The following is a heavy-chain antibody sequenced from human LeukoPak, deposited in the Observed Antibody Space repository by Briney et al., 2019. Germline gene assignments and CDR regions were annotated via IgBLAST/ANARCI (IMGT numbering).Heavy chain of an antibody. CDR3: RIAAGAHAFDI. CDR1: GYTFTSYD. V-gene: IGHV1-18*01. Sequence: GASVKVSCKASGYTFTSYDINWVRQATGQGLEGMGWISAYNGNTNYAQKLQGRVTMTTDTSTSTAYTELRSLRSDDTAVYYCRIAAGAHAFDIWGQGTMVTVSS. J-gene: IGHJ3*02. CDR2: ISAYNGNT. D-gene: IGHD6-13*01.